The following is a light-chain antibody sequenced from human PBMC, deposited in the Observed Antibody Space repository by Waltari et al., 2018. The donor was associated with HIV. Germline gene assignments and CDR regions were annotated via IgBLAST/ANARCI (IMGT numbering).Light chain of an antibody. J-gene: IGLJ2*01. V-gene: IGLV3-21*04. Sequence: SYVLTQPPSVSVAPGKTARIPCGGNSIGSKSVHWYRQKPGQAPVLVIYYDSDRPSGIPERFSGSNSGNTATLTISRVEAGDEADYYCQVWDSSSDHVVFGGGTKLTVL. CDR1: SIGSKS. CDR2: YDS. CDR3: QVWDSSSDHVV.